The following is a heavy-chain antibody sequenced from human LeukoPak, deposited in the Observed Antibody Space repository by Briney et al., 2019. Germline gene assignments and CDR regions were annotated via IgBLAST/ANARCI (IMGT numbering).Heavy chain of an antibody. Sequence: QPSETLSLTCAVYGGPFSGYYWSWIRQPPGKGLEWIGEINHSGSTNYNPSLKSRVTISVDTSKNQFSLKLRSVTAADTAVYYCARGRSALNYWGQGTLVTVSS. CDR1: GGPFSGYY. J-gene: IGHJ4*02. V-gene: IGHV4-34*01. D-gene: IGHD6-19*01. CDR3: ARGRSALNY. CDR2: INHSGST.